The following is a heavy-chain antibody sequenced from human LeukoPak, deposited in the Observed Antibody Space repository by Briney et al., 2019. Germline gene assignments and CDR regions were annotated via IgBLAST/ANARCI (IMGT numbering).Heavy chain of an antibody. CDR3: ARDGITGTSRWFDP. CDR2: IYYSGGT. J-gene: IGHJ5*02. Sequence: PSETLSLTCTVSGGSISSGGYYWRWLRQHPGKGVEGLGYIYYSGGTYYNPSLKSRVTISVDTSKNQFSLKLSSVTAADTAVYYCARDGITGTSRWFDPWGQGTLVTVSS. CDR1: GGSISSGGYY. V-gene: IGHV4-31*03. D-gene: IGHD1-7*01.